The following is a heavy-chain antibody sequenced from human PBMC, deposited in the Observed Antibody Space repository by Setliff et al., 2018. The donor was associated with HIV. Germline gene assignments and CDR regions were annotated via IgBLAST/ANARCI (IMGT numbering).Heavy chain of an antibody. J-gene: IGHJ4*01. Sequence: SETLSLTCVVSGVSISNSLWWTWVRQPPGKGLEWIGEVSHSGSTNYNPSLKSRVAISVDKSKNQFSLELNSVTAADTAVYYCARQTSYDRGYSYCFDEWGHGTLVTVSS. V-gene: IGHV4-4*02. CDR2: VSHSGST. D-gene: IGHD5-18*01. CDR1: GVSISNSLW. CDR3: ARQTSYDRGYSYCFDE.